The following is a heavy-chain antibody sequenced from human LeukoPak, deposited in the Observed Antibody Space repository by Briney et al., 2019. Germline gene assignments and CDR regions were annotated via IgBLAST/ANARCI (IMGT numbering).Heavy chain of an antibody. CDR3: ARHGILYYFDY. J-gene: IGHJ4*02. CDR2: IYYSGST. Sequence: SETLSLTCTVSGGSISSYYWSWLRQPPGKGLEWSGYIYYSGSTNYNPSLKSRVTISVDTSKNQFSLKLSFVTAADTDVYYCARHGILYYFDYWGQGTLVTVSS. CDR1: GGSISSYY. V-gene: IGHV4-59*08. D-gene: IGHD2/OR15-2a*01.